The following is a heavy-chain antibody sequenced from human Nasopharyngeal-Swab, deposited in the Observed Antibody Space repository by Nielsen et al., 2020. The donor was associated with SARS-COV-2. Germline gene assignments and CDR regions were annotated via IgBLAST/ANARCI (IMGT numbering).Heavy chain of an antibody. CDR1: GYTFTGYY. CDR2: INPNSGGT. Sequence: ASVKVSRKASGYTFTGYYMHWVRQAPGQGLEWMGWINPNSGGTNYAQKFQGWVTMTRDTSISTAYMELSRLRSDDTAVYYCARGWYCSGGSCSPSPFDYWGQGTLVTVSS. J-gene: IGHJ4*02. V-gene: IGHV1-2*04. D-gene: IGHD2-15*01. CDR3: ARGWYCSGGSCSPSPFDY.